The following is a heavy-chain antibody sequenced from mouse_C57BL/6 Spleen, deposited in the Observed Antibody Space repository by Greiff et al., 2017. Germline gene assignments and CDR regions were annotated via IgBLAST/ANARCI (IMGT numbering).Heavy chain of an antibody. D-gene: IGHD2-1*01. CDR3: AMGDGKAWFAY. Sequence: QVQLKQPGAELVKPWASVKVSCKASGYTFTSYWMHWVKQRPGQGLEWIGRIHPSDSDTNYNQKFKGKATLTVDKSSSTAYMQLSSLTSEDSAVYYCAMGDGKAWFAYWGQGTLVTVSA. J-gene: IGHJ3*01. V-gene: IGHV1-74*01. CDR1: GYTFTSYW. CDR2: IHPSDSDT.